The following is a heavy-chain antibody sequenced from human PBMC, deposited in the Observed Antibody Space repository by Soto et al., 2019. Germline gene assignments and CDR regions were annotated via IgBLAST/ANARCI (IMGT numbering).Heavy chain of an antibody. J-gene: IGHJ4*02. CDR1: GGSISSSSYY. V-gene: IGHV4-39*01. Sequence: PSETLSLTCTVSGGSISSSSYYWGWIRQPPGKGLEWIGSIYYSGSTYYNPSLKSRVTISVDTSKNQFSLKLSSVTAADTAVYYCARLRASYGSGSYYRIHYFDYWGQGTLVTVSS. CDR2: IYYSGST. CDR3: ARLRASYGSGSYYRIHYFDY. D-gene: IGHD3-10*01.